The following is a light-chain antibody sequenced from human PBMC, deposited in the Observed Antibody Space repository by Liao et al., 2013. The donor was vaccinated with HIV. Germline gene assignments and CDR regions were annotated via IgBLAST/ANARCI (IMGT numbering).Light chain of an antibody. CDR2: DDS. CDR3: QVWDSSSDHCV. Sequence: SYELTQPPSVSVAAGKTATITCGGNNIGSKSVHWYQQRPGQAPVLVISDDSDRLSGIPERFSGSNSGNTATLTISRVEAGDEADYYCQVWDSSSDHCVFGGGTKLTVL. V-gene: IGLV3-21*04. J-gene: IGLJ3*02. CDR1: NIGSKS.